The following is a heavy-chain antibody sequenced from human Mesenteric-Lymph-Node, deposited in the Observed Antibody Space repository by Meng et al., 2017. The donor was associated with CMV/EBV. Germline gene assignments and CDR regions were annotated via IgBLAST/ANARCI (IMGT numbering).Heavy chain of an antibody. CDR1: GFSFSGSA. J-gene: IGHJ5*02. D-gene: IGHD2-2*01. CDR3: ARDRWDIVVVPAATDNWFDP. V-gene: IGHV3-73*01. CDR2: IRSQANTYAT. Sequence: GESLKISCAVSGFSFSGSAMHWVRQAPGKGLEWVGRIRSQANTYATVYAASVTGRFTISRDDSRNTAYLQMNSLRAEDTAVYYCARDRWDIVVVPAATDNWFDPWGQGTLVTVSS.